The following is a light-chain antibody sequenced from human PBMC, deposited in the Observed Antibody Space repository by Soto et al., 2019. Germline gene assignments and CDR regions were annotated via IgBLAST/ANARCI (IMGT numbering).Light chain of an antibody. CDR3: AAWDASPNGYV. CDR1: YSNIGGNT. V-gene: IGLV1-44*01. CDR2: SNN. J-gene: IGLJ1*01. Sequence: QSVLTQPTSASGTPGQRVTISCSGSYSNIGGNTVSWYQQLPGTAPKLLIYSNNQRPSGVPDRFSGSKSGTSASLAISGLQSEDEADYYCAAWDASPNGYVFGTGTKLTVL.